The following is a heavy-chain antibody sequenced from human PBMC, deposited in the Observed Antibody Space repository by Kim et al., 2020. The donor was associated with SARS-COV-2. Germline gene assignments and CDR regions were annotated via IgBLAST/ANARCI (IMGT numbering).Heavy chain of an antibody. V-gene: IGHV3-23*01. J-gene: IGHJ6*03. CDR2: ISGSGGST. Sequence: GGSLRLSCAASGFTFSSYAMSWVRQAPGKGLEWVSAISGSGGSTYYADSVKGRFTISRDNSKNTLYLQMNSLRAEDTAVYYCAKGSLGSSLSYSYYYMDVWGKGTTVTVSS. CDR3: AKGSLGSSLSYSYYYMDV. CDR1: GFTFSSYA. D-gene: IGHD3-10*01.